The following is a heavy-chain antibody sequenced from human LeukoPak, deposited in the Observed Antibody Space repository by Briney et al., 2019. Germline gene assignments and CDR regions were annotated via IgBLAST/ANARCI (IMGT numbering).Heavy chain of an antibody. J-gene: IGHJ3*02. CDR3: ARAPNAGGNGAFDI. V-gene: IGHV4-38-2*02. Sequence: SETLSLTCIVSGYSISSDYYWGWIRQPPGKGLEWIGSIYHSGSTYYNPSRKSRVTISVDTSKHQFSLKLSSVTAADTAVYYCARAPNAGGNGAFDIWGQGTMVTVSS. D-gene: IGHD4-23*01. CDR2: IYHSGST. CDR1: GYSISSDYY.